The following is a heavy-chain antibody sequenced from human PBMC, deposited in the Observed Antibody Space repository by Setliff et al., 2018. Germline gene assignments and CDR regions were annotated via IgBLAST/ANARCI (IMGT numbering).Heavy chain of an antibody. CDR3: ARSRTIAVKGGVFAV. J-gene: IGHJ2*01. CDR2: IYYSGST. Sequence: PSETLSLTCFVSGASITSDAYYWSWVRQHPGKGLEWIGYIYYSGSTYYNPSLESRVTISLDSSKNQFSLELHSVTAADTAVYYCARSRTIAVKGGVFAVWGRGTLVTVSS. V-gene: IGHV4-31*03. D-gene: IGHD6-19*01. CDR1: GASITSDAYY.